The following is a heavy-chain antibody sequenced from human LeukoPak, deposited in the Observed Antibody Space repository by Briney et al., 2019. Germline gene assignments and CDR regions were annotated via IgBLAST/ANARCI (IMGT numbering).Heavy chain of an antibody. CDR2: ISDSGGTT. Sequence: GASLRLSCAASGFTFSSYAMNWVRQAPGKGLEWVSAISDSGGTTYYADSVKGRFTISRDNPKTTRYLQMNSLRSEEKAVYYCAKAGGDFVGPAFGCVDVWGQGTTVTVSS. J-gene: IGHJ6*02. CDR1: GFTFSSYA. CDR3: AKAGGDFVGPAFGCVDV. D-gene: IGHD2-21*02. V-gene: IGHV3-23*01.